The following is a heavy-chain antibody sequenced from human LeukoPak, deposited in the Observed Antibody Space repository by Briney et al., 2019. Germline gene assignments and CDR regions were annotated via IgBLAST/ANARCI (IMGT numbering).Heavy chain of an antibody. J-gene: IGHJ4*02. D-gene: IGHD2-15*01. CDR3: ARFRYCSGGSCYYYFDY. Sequence: GGSLRLSCAASGFTFSRYWMSWVRQAPGKGLEWVANIKHDGSEKYYVDSVKGRFTISRDNAKNSLYLQMNSLRAEDTAVYYCARFRYCSGGSCYYYFDYWGQGTLVTVSS. V-gene: IGHV3-7*01. CDR2: IKHDGSEK. CDR1: GFTFSRYW.